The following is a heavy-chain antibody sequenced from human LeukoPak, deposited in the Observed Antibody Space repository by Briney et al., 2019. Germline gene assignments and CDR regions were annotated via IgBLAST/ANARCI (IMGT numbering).Heavy chain of an antibody. CDR3: ARALGYCSGGSCYSDAFDI. CDR1: GFTFSSYG. D-gene: IGHD2-15*01. CDR2: ISYDGSNK. Sequence: GGSLRLSCAASGFTFSSYGMHWVRQAPGKGLEWVAVISYDGSNKYYADSVKGRFTISRDNSKNTLYLQMNSLRAEDTAVYYCARALGYCSGGSCYSDAFDIWGQGTMVTVSS. V-gene: IGHV3-30*03. J-gene: IGHJ3*02.